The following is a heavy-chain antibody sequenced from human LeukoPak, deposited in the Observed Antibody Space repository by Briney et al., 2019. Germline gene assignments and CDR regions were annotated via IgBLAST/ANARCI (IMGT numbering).Heavy chain of an antibody. Sequence: PGGPLRLSCAASGFTFSDYYMSWIRQAPGKGLEGVSYISSNGSPIHYADSVKGRFTISRDNAKNSLYLQMNSLRAEDTAVYYCASDWEPYYDSSGSGMDVWGQGTTVTVSS. CDR1: GFTFSDYY. V-gene: IGHV3-11*01. J-gene: IGHJ6*02. D-gene: IGHD3-22*01. CDR3: ASDWEPYYDSSGSGMDV. CDR2: ISSNGSPI.